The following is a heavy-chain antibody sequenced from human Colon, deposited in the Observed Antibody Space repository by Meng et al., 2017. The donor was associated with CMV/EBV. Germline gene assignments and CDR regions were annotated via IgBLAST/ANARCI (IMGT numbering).Heavy chain of an antibody. CDR1: GFTFTDYS. V-gene: IGHV3-21*01. CDR2: ISSRSTYI. Sequence: SCAASGFTFTDYSLNWVRQAPGKGLEWVSSISSRSTYISYGDSVKGRFTVSRDDAKNSLYLQMDSLRAEDTAVYYCARAPGNYLSPYYFDFWGQGTLVTVSS. D-gene: IGHD1-14*01. J-gene: IGHJ4*02. CDR3: ARAPGNYLSPYYFDF.